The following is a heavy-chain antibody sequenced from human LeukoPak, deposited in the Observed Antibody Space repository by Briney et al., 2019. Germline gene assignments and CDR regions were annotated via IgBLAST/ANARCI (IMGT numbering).Heavy chain of an antibody. Sequence: SETLSLTCSVYGGSFSGYYWSWIRQPPGKGLEWIGEINHSGSTNYNPSLKSRVTISVDTSKNQFSLKLSSVTAADTAVYYCARASSLRSSTRTPFDYWGQGTLVTVSS. CDR3: ARASSLRSSTRTPFDY. CDR1: GGSFSGYY. J-gene: IGHJ4*02. CDR2: INHSGST. V-gene: IGHV4-34*01. D-gene: IGHD2-2*01.